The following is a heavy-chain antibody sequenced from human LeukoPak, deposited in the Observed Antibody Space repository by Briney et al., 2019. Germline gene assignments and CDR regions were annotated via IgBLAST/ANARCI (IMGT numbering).Heavy chain of an antibody. CDR1: GYTFTSYG. CDR3: ARAFITMVRGVIITVWFDP. Sequence: GASVKVSCKASGYTFTSYGISWVRQAPGQGLEWMGWISAYNGNTNYAQKLQGRVTTTTDTSTSTAYMELRSLRSDDTAVYYCARAFITMVRGVIITVWFDPWGQGTLVTVSS. D-gene: IGHD3-10*01. CDR2: ISAYNGNT. V-gene: IGHV1-18*01. J-gene: IGHJ5*02.